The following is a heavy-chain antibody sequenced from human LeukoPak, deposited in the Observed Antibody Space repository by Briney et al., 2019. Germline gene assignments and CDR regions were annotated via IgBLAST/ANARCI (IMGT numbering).Heavy chain of an antibody. CDR1: AFTFRSYA. D-gene: IGHD5-18*01. CDR3: AKGAASRGYTYVAN. CDR2: ISGSGGST. J-gene: IGHJ4*02. Sequence: GGSLRLSCAASAFTFRSYAMIGVPQAPGKGLEWVSGISGSGGSTYYSDSAKGRFTISRDNSNNSLYLQMNSLRAEDTAVYYCAKGAASRGYTYVANWGQGTLVTVSS. V-gene: IGHV3-23*01.